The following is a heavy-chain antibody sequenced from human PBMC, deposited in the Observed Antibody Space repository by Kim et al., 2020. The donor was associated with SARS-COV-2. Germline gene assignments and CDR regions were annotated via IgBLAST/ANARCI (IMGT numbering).Heavy chain of an antibody. V-gene: IGHV3-43*02. D-gene: IGHD3-10*01. Sequence: GGSLRLSCAASGFTFDDYAMHWVRQAPGKGLEWVSLISGDGGSTYYADSVKGRFTISRDNSKNSLYLQMNSLRTEDTALYYCAKDYYGSGRSDWFDPWGQGTLVTVSS. J-gene: IGHJ5*02. CDR1: GFTFDDYA. CDR2: ISGDGGST. CDR3: AKDYYGSGRSDWFDP.